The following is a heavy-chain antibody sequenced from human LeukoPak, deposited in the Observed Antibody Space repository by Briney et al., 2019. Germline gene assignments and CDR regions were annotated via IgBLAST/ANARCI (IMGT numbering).Heavy chain of an antibody. CDR1: GFTFNNHA. Sequence: PGRSLRLSCAASGFTFNNHAMHWVRQAPGKGLEWVAVISYEGSNKFYADSVKGRFTISRDNSKNTLYLQMNTLRPEDTAVYYCARDYRVDCTGGSCYPIDSWGQGTLVTISS. V-gene: IGHV3-30*01. J-gene: IGHJ4*02. CDR3: ARDYRVDCTGGSCYPIDS. CDR2: ISYEGSNK. D-gene: IGHD2-15*01.